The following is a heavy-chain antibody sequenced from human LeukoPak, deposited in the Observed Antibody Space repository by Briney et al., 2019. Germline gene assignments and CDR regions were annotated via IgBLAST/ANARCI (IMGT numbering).Heavy chain of an antibody. CDR1: GGSISSYY. Sequence: PSDTLSLTCTVSGGSISSYYWSWLRQPPGKALEWIGYIYYSGSTNYNPSLKSRVTISVDTSKNQFSLKLSSVTAADTAVYYCARGIAAAVYWGQGTLVTVSS. CDR3: ARGIAAAVY. J-gene: IGHJ4*02. V-gene: IGHV4-59*07. D-gene: IGHD6-13*01. CDR2: IYYSGST.